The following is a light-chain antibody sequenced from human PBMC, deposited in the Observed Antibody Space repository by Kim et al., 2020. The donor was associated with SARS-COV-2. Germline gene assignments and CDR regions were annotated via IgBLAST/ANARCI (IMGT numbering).Light chain of an antibody. CDR2: STF. J-gene: IGKJ1*01. CDR3: LQHDNFPPT. V-gene: IGKV1-17*01. Sequence: ASVGDRVTITCRARQDIRDDLGWYQQKPGTAPRRLIYSTFRLQSGVPSRFSGSGSGTEFTLTISSLQPDDFATYYCLQHDNFPPTFGQGTKVDIK. CDR1: QDIRDD.